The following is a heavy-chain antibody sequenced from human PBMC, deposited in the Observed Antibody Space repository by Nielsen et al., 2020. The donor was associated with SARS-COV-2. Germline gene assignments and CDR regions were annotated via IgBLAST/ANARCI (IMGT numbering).Heavy chain of an antibody. CDR1: GYTFTSYA. CDR3: ARDASAAGIHGLYYYYYYGMDV. Sequence: ASVKVSCKASGYTFTSYAMNWVRQDPGQGLEWMGWINTNTGNPTYAQGFTGRFVFSLDTSVSTAYLQISSLKAEDTAVYYCARDASAAGIHGLYYYYYYGMDVWGQGTTVTVSS. J-gene: IGHJ6*02. CDR2: INTNTGNP. D-gene: IGHD6-13*01. V-gene: IGHV7-4-1*02.